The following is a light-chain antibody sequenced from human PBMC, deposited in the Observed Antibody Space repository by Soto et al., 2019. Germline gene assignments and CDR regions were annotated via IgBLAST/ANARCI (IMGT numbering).Light chain of an antibody. CDR1: QRISSW. J-gene: IGKJ1*01. Sequence: DIQMTQSPSTLSASVGDRVTITCRASQRISSWLAWYQQKPGKAPKLLIYKASSLESGVPSRFSGSGSGTEFTLTISSLQPDDFATYYCQQYNSYSRSWTFGQGTKVEIK. CDR2: KAS. CDR3: QQYNSYSRSWT. V-gene: IGKV1-5*03.